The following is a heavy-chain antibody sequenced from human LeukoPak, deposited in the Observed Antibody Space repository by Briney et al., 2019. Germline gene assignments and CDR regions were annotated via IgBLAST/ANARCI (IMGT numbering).Heavy chain of an antibody. D-gene: IGHD3-22*01. CDR3: ASASNYYDSSGYYY. V-gene: IGHV1-69*02. Sequence: SVKVSCKASGYTFTSYYMHWVRQAPGQGLEWMGRIIPILGIANYAQKFQGRVTITADKSTSTAYMELSSLRSEDTAVYYCASASNYYDSSGYYYWGQGTLVTVSS. CDR2: IIPILGIA. CDR1: GYTFTSYY. J-gene: IGHJ4*02.